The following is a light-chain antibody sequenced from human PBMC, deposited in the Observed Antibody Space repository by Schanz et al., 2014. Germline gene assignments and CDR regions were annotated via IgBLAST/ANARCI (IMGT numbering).Light chain of an antibody. CDR1: EDVSSW. CDR2: AAS. V-gene: IGKV1-12*01. CDR3: QQYFNWPRT. Sequence: DIQMTQSPSSVSASVGDRVTITCRASEDVSSWLAWYQQKPGKAPKLLIYAASSLQSGVPSRFSGSGSGTDFTLTISSLQSEDFAVYYCQQYFNWPRTFGQGTRVDMK. J-gene: IGKJ1*01.